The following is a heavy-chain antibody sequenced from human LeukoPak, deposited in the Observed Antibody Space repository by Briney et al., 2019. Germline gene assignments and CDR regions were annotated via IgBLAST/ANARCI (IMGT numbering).Heavy chain of an antibody. J-gene: IGHJ4*02. CDR2: ISTYNGHT. V-gene: IGHV1-18*04. CDR3: ARVARTTGTTDFDY. D-gene: IGHD1-1*01. Sequence: GASVKVSCKASGDTFTRYGITWVRRAPGQGLEWMGWISTYNGHTKYAQKLQGRVTMTTDTSTTTAYMELRSLTSDDTAVYYCARVARTTGTTDFDYWGQGTLVTVSS. CDR1: GDTFTRYG.